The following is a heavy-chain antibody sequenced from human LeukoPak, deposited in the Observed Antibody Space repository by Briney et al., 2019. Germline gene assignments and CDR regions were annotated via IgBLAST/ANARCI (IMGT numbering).Heavy chain of an antibody. CDR1: GFAFSSYS. V-gene: IGHV3-48*01. CDR3: ARFFREWLYNFDY. CDR2: ISSSSSTI. D-gene: IGHD3-3*01. J-gene: IGHJ4*02. Sequence: PGGSLRLSCAASGFAFSSYSMNWVRQAPGKGLEWVSYISSSSSTIYYADSVKGRFTISRDNAKNSLYLQMNSLRAEDTVVYYCARFFREWLYNFDYWGQGTLVTVSS.